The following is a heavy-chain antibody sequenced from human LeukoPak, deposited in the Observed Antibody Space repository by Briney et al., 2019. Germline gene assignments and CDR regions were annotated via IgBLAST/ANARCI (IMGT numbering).Heavy chain of an antibody. J-gene: IGHJ3*02. D-gene: IGHD3-10*01. Sequence: SETLSLTCAVYGESFSGYYWSWIRQPPGKGLEWIGEINHSGSTNYNPSLKSRVTISVDTSKNQFSLKLSSVTAADTAVYYCARSMVRGVIISGAFDIWGQGTMVTVSS. CDR2: INHSGST. CDR3: ARSMVRGVIISGAFDI. CDR1: GESFSGYY. V-gene: IGHV4-34*01.